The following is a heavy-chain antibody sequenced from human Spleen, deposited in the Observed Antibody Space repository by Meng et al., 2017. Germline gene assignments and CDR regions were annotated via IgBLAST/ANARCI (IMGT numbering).Heavy chain of an antibody. CDR2: ISHDGSNK. D-gene: IGHD3-10*01. V-gene: IGHV3-30*04. CDR3: IRSFSGTNDH. Sequence: QVQLVESGGGVAQPGWSVRISCAASGFTFSRYPMYWVRQAPGKGLEWLAVISHDGSNKYHADSVKGRFTISGDNAKNTLFLQMNTLRAEDTAMYYCIRSFSGTNDHWGQGTLVTVSS. CDR1: GFTFSRYP. J-gene: IGHJ4*02.